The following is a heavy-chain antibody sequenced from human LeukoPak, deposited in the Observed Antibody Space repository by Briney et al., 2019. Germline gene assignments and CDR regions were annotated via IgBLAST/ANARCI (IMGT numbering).Heavy chain of an antibody. V-gene: IGHV3-33*01. J-gene: IGHJ4*02. CDR2: IWYDGSNK. CDR1: GFTFSSYG. D-gene: IGHD4-17*01. Sequence: GRSLRLSCAASGFTFSSYGMHWVRQAPGKGLEWVAVIWYDGSNKYYADSVKGRFTISRDNAKNSLYLQMNSLKDEDTAVYYCAGDPLGDYGDYRCFDSWGQGTLVTVSS. CDR3: AGDPLGDYGDYRCFDS.